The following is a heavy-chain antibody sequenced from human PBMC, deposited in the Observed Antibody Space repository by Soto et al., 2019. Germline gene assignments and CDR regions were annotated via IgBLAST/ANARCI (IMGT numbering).Heavy chain of an antibody. J-gene: IGHJ4*02. CDR2: ISGGGGDT. D-gene: IGHD6-13*01. CDR3: VRSFTWYSEADY. Sequence: EVQLLESGGGLVQPGGSLRLSCAASGFSYNSYALNWVRQAPGKGLEWVSSISGGGGDTSYADSVRGRFTISRDNSRSTLYLQMNSLSADDAAVYYCVRSFTWYSEADYWGQGTLVTVSS. CDR1: GFSYNSYA. V-gene: IGHV3-23*01.